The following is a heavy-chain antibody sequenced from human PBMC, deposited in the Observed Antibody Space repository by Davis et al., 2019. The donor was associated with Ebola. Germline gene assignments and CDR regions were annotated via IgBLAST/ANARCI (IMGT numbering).Heavy chain of an antibody. CDR3: AKDRDFWSGYPDP. CDR2: IYSGGST. J-gene: IGHJ5*02. D-gene: IGHD3-3*01. CDR1: GFTVSSNY. V-gene: IGHV3-66*01. Sequence: GGSLRLSCAASGFTVSSNYMSWVRQAPGKGLEWVSVIYSGGSTYYADSVKGRFTISRDNSKNTLYLQMNSLRAEDTAVYYCAKDRDFWSGYPDPWGQGTLVTVSS.